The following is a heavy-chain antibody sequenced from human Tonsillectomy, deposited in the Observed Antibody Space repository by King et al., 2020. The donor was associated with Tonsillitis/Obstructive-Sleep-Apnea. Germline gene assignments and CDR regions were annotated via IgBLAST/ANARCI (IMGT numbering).Heavy chain of an antibody. D-gene: IGHD2/OR15-2a*01. CDR3: ARGKRGDYFLWCVDY. V-gene: IGHV1-46*01. Sequence: VQLVESGAEVKKPGASVKVSCKASGYTFTSYYMHWVRQAPGQGLEWMGIINPSGGSTSYAQKFQGRVTRTRDTSTSTVYMELRSLSSEDKAVYYCARGKRGDYFLWCVDYWGQGTLVTVSS. J-gene: IGHJ4*02. CDR2: INPSGGST. CDR1: GYTFTSYY.